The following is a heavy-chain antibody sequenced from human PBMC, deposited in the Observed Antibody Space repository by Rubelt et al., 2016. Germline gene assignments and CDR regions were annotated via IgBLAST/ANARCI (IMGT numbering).Heavy chain of an antibody. Sequence: VQPGGSLRLSCAASGFTFSSYAMSWVRQAPGKGLEWVSAISGSGGSTYYADSVKGRFTISRDNSKNTLYLQMNSLRAEDTAVYYCARESRYHFDTSGYPQYSLNWGQGTLVTVAS. CDR1: GFTFSSYA. V-gene: IGHV3-23*01. CDR3: ARESRYHFDTSGYPQYSLN. D-gene: IGHD3-22*01. CDR2: ISGSGGST. J-gene: IGHJ1*01.